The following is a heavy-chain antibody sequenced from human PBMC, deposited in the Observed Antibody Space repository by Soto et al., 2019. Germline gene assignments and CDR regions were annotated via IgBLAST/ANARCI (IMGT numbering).Heavy chain of an antibody. J-gene: IGHJ6*02. CDR3: ASTRFCNGSSCYSRHYYGMDV. Sequence: QVRLVQSGAEVKKPGSSVKVSCKVSGGTFSKYSLSWVRQTPGQGLEWMGGITPFVDTSNYAQRFLGRVTITANKPTNTAFWKVRGLKSEATALFFWASTRFCNGSSCYSRHYYGMDVWGQGTTVTVSS. CDR1: GGTFSKYS. V-gene: IGHV1-69*06. D-gene: IGHD2-21*01. CDR2: ITPFVDTS.